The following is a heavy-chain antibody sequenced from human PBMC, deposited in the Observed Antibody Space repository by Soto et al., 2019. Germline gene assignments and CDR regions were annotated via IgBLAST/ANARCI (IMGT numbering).Heavy chain of an antibody. Sequence: PSETLSLTCVVSGYSISSGFYCGWIRQSPGKGLEWIGNIHHTGSTYYNPSLKSRVTISVDTSKNQFSLNLSSVTAADTALYYCARGYSSSSGRGSLLDYWGQGTLVTVSS. D-gene: IGHD6-6*01. J-gene: IGHJ4*02. CDR1: GYSISSGFY. CDR2: IHHTGST. V-gene: IGHV4-38-2*01. CDR3: ARGYSSSSGRGSLLDY.